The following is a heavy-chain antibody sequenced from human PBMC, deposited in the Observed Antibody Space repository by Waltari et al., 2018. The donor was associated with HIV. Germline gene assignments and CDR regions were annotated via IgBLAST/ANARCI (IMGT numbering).Heavy chain of an antibody. J-gene: IGHJ6*02. CDR1: GFSLSTSGVG. CDR3: AHASRGDYVMENGMDV. D-gene: IGHD4-17*01. Sequence: QITLKESGPTLVKPTQTLTLTCTFSGFSLSTSGVGVGWIRQPPGKALEWLALIYWNDDKRYSPSLKSRLTITKDTSKNQVVLTMTNMDPVDTATYYCAHASRGDYVMENGMDVWGQGTTVTVSS. V-gene: IGHV2-5*01. CDR2: IYWNDDK.